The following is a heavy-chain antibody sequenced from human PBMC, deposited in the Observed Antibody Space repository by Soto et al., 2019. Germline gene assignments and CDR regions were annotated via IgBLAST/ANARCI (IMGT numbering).Heavy chain of an antibody. V-gene: IGHV4-31*03. CDR2: IYYSGST. J-gene: IGHJ4*02. CDR1: GGSISSGGYY. CDR3: ARGRGSYYWGGAEFDY. D-gene: IGHD1-26*01. Sequence: NPSETLSLTCTVSGGSISSGGYYWSWIRQHPGKGLEWIGYIYYSGSTYYNPSLKSRVTISVDTSKNQFSLKLSSVTAADTAVYYCARGRGSYYWGGAEFDYWGQGTLVTVSS.